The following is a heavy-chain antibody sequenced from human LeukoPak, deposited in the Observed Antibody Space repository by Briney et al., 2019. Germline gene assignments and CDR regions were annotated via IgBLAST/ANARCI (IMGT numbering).Heavy chain of an antibody. J-gene: IGHJ4*02. CDR2: ISYSGST. V-gene: IGHV4-59*01. D-gene: IGHD3-3*01. CDR1: GGSISSYY. CDR3: ASASGLLRFLEWLPAYFDY. Sequence: SETLSLTCTVSGGSISSYYWSWIRQPPGKGLEWIGYISYSGSTNYNPSLKSRVTISVDTSKKQFSLKLSSVTAADTAVYYCASASGLLRFLEWLPAYFDYWGQGTLVTVSS.